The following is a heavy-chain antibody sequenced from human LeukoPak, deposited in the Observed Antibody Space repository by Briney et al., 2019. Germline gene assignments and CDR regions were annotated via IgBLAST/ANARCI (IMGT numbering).Heavy chain of an antibody. CDR2: INPSGGST. CDR3: AREAAAGRFDY. V-gene: IGHV1-46*01. J-gene: IGHJ4*02. Sequence: ASVKVSCKASGYTFTSYYMHWVRQAPGQGLERMGIINPSGGSTSYAQKFQGRVTMTRDTSTSTVYMELSSLRSEDTAVYYCAREAAAGRFDYWGQGTLVTVSS. D-gene: IGHD6-13*01. CDR1: GYTFTSYY.